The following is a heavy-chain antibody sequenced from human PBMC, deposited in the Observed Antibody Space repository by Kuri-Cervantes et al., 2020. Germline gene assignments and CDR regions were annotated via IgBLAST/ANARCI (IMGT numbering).Heavy chain of an antibody. CDR1: GYTFTGYY. CDR3: ARGVLENYYGSGSLASLDY. CDR2: IIPIFGTA. D-gene: IGHD3-10*01. Sequence: SVKVSCKASGYTFTGYYMHWVRQAPGQGLEWMGGIIPIFGTANYAQKFQGRVTITTDESTSTAYMELSSLRSEDTAVYYCARGVLENYYGSGSLASLDYWGQGTLVTVSS. V-gene: IGHV1-69*05. J-gene: IGHJ4*02.